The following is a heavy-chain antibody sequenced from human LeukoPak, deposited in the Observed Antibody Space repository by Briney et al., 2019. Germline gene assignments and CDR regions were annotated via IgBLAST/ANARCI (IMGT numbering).Heavy chain of an antibody. Sequence: GRSLRLSCAASGFTFSSYAMHWVRQAPGKGLEWVAVISYDGGITNYADSVKGRFTISRDNSKNTLYLQLNSLRAEDAAVYYSARDSTYYYASGSSGPHYFDYWGQGTLVTVSS. V-gene: IGHV3-30*01. J-gene: IGHJ4*02. D-gene: IGHD3-10*01. CDR2: ISYDGGIT. CDR3: ARDSTYYYASGSSGPHYFDY. CDR1: GFTFSSYA.